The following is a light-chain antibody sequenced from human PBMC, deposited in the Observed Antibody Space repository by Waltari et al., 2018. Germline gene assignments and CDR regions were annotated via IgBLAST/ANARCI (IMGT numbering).Light chain of an antibody. CDR1: SSDVGGYNY. Sequence: QSALTQPPSASGSPGQSVPISCTGTSSDVGGYNYVSWYQQHPDKAPKLMIYDVSTRPSGVPVRFSGSKAGNTASLTVSGLQAEDEADYYCSSYAGSSYVFGTGTKVTVL. CDR3: SSYAGSSYV. V-gene: IGLV2-8*01. CDR2: DVS. J-gene: IGLJ1*01.